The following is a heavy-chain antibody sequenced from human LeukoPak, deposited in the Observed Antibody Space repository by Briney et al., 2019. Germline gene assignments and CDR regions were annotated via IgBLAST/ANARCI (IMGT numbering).Heavy chain of an antibody. CDR1: GGSISSYY. Sequence: PSETLSLTCTVSGGSISSYYWSWIRQPAGKGLEWIGRIYTSGSTNYNPSLKSRVTISADTSKNQFSLKLTSVTAADTAVYYCAGDRAFYYETSGYYYTKNWGQGTLVTVSS. CDR2: IYTSGST. V-gene: IGHV4-4*07. J-gene: IGHJ4*02. CDR3: AGDRAFYYETSGYYYTKN. D-gene: IGHD3-22*01.